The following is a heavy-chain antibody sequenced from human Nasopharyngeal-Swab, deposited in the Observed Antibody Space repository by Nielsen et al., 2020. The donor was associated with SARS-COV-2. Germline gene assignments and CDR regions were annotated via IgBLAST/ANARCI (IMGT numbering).Heavy chain of an antibody. CDR3: ASYYDSSGYQTFYYYYMDV. Sequence: SETLSLTCTVSGGSISSSSYYWGWIRQPPGQGLEWIGSIYYSGSTYYNPSLKSRVTISVDTSKNQFSLKLSSVTAADTAVYYCASYYDSSGYQTFYYYYMDVWGKGTTVTVSS. J-gene: IGHJ6*03. CDR2: IYYSGST. V-gene: IGHV4-39*01. CDR1: GGSISSSSYY. D-gene: IGHD3-22*01.